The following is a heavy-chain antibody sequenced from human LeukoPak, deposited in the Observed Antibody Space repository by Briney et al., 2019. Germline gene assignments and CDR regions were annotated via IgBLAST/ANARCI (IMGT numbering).Heavy chain of an antibody. D-gene: IGHD2-15*01. CDR2: IDWDDDK. V-gene: IGHV2-70*04. J-gene: IGHJ5*02. CDR1: GFSLTTIGMR. CDR3: TRSRFCSGNSCYSRDWFDP. Sequence: SGPTLVNPTQTLTLTCTFSGFSLTTIGMRVSWIRQPPGKALEWLARIDWDDDKFYSRSLKTRLTISKDTSKNQVVLTMTNMDPVDTATYYWTRSRFCSGNSCYSRDWFDPWGQGTLVTVSS.